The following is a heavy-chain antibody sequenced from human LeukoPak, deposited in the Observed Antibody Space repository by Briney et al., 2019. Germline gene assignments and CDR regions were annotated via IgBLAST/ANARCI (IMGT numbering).Heavy chain of an antibody. V-gene: IGHV3-21*01. D-gene: IGHD5-18*01. Sequence: GGSLRLSCAASGFTFSSYAMSWVRQAPGKGLEWVSSISSSSSYIYYADSVKGRFTISRDNAKNSLYLQMNSLRAEDTAVYYCARRQNVDTAMVTGFDYWGQGTLVTVSS. J-gene: IGHJ4*02. CDR2: ISSSSSYI. CDR3: ARRQNVDTAMVTGFDY. CDR1: GFTFSSYA.